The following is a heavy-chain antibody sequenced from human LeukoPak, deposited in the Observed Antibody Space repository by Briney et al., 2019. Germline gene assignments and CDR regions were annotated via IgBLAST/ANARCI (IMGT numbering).Heavy chain of an antibody. J-gene: IGHJ3*02. Sequence: ASVKVSCKASGYTFTSYDINWVRQATGQGLEWMGWMNPNSGNTGYAQKFQGRVTMTRNTSISTVYMELSSLRSEDTAVYYCARFWEDIVVVPATTDAFDIWGQGTMVTVSS. CDR1: GYTFTSYD. CDR2: MNPNSGNT. CDR3: ARFWEDIVVVPATTDAFDI. D-gene: IGHD2-2*01. V-gene: IGHV1-8*01.